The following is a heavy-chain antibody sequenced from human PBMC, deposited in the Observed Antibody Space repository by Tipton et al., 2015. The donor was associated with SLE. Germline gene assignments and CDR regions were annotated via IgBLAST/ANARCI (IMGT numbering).Heavy chain of an antibody. CDR3: AREYSGYDYRTFDH. Sequence: TLSLTCNVSGYSIRNGYYWAWIRQAPGKGLEWTGTIHHSGITYYNPSLKGRVTISVDTPKNQFSLKLRSVTAADTAVYYCAREYSGYDYRTFDHWGQGTLVTVSS. CDR2: IHHSGIT. V-gene: IGHV4-38-2*02. J-gene: IGHJ4*02. CDR1: GYSIRNGYY. D-gene: IGHD5-12*01.